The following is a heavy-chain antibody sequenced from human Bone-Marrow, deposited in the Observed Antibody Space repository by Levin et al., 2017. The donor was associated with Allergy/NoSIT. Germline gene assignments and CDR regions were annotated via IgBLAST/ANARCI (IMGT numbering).Heavy chain of an antibody. CDR1: GGSISSSSYY. J-gene: IGHJ6*03. Sequence: SQTLSLTCTVSGGSISSSSYYWGWIRQPPGKGLEWIGSIYYSGSTYYNPSLKSRVTISVDTSKNQFSLKLSSVTAADTAVYYCARIEEDYYYYMDVWGKGTTVTVSS. CDR3: ARIEEDYYYYMDV. V-gene: IGHV4-39*01. CDR2: IYYSGST.